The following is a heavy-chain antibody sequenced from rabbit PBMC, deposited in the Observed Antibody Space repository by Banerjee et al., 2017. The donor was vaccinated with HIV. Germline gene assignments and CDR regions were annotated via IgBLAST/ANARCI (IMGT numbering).Heavy chain of an antibody. CDR1: GFDFSSYG. CDR3: ARLPGYASATNYYL. D-gene: IGHD6-1*01. CDR2: IDPVFGDT. J-gene: IGHJ4*01. Sequence: QEQLVESGGGLVQPGGSLKLSCVASGFDFSSYGVGWVRQAPGKGLEWIGYIDPVFGDTYYATWVDGRFTISSHNAQNTLYLQLNSLTAADTATYFCARLPGYASATNYYLWGPGTLVTVS. V-gene: IGHV1S47*01.